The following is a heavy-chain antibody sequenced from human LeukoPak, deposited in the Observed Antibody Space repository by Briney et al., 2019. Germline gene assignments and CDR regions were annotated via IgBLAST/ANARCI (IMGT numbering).Heavy chain of an antibody. CDR3: ARANWAGTMFDY. Sequence: SETLSLTCTVSGGSISSYYWSWIRQPPLKGLEWIGYIYYSGSTNYNPSLKSRVTISVDTSKNQFSLKLSSVTAADTAVYYCARANWAGTMFDYWGQGTLVTVSS. D-gene: IGHD1/OR15-1a*01. V-gene: IGHV4-59*01. J-gene: IGHJ4*02. CDR1: GGSISSYY. CDR2: IYYSGST.